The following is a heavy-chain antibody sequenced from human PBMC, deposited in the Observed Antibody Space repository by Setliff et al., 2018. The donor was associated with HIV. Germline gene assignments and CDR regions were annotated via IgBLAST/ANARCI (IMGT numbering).Heavy chain of an antibody. J-gene: IGHJ3*02. CDR2: ISWNSGSI. V-gene: IGHV3-9*01. Sequence: PGGSLRLSCAASGFTFDDYAMHWVRQAPGKGLEWVSGISWNSGSIGYADSVKGRFTISRDNAKNSLYLQMNSLRAEDTALYYCAKVTLHDGGAFDIWGQGTMVTVSS. D-gene: IGHD3-16*01. CDR3: AKVTLHDGGAFDI. CDR1: GFTFDDYA.